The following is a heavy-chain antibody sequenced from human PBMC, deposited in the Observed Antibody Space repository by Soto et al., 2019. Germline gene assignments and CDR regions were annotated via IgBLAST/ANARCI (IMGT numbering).Heavy chain of an antibody. V-gene: IGHV3-74*01. CDR1: GFTISTYW. Sequence: GGSLRLSCAASGFTISTYWLHWVRQAPGKGLVWVARITQDGSTTTYADSVKGRFTISRDNAKNTLYLQMNSLRAEDTAIYYCARDRAYGLDVWGQGTTVTVPS. CDR3: ARDRAYGLDV. CDR2: ITQDGSTT. D-gene: IGHD3-10*01. J-gene: IGHJ6*02.